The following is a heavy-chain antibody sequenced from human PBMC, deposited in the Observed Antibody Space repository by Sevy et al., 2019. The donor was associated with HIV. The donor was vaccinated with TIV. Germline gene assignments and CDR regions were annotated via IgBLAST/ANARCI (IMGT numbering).Heavy chain of an antibody. CDR3: ARGDYFGSGISNYYYYGMDV. J-gene: IGHJ6*02. CDR2: TYYRSKWYN. CDR1: GDSVSSNSAA. Sequence: SQTLSLTCAISGDSVSSNSAAWNWIRQSPSRGLEWLGRTYYRSKWYNDYAVSVKSRITIKPDTSKNQSSLQLNSVTPEDTAVYYCARGDYFGSGISNYYYYGMDVWGQGTTVTVSS. V-gene: IGHV6-1*01. D-gene: IGHD3-10*01.